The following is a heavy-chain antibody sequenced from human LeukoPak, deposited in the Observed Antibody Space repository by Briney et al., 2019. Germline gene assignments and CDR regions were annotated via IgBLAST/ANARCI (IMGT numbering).Heavy chain of an antibody. Sequence: GGSLRLSCDASGLIYSSYAMSWVRQAPGKGLEWVSSITASGDRTFYGDSVRGRFTVSRDNSKNTLYLQMNSLRAEDTAVYFCARAATNWFDPWGQRALVTVSS. J-gene: IGHJ5*02. D-gene: IGHD5-24*01. CDR3: ARAATNWFDP. CDR1: GLIYSSYA. CDR2: ITASGDRT. V-gene: IGHV3-23*01.